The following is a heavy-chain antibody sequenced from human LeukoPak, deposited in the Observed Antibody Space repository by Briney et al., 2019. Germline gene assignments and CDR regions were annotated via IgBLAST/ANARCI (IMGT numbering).Heavy chain of an antibody. CDR2: IYYSGST. CDR1: GGSISSSSYY. V-gene: IGHV4-39*01. D-gene: IGHD3-10*01. CDR3: AVYGSASEYYFDY. Sequence: SETLSLTCTVSGGSISSSSYYWGWIRQPPGKGLEWIGSIYYSGSTYYNPSLKSRVTISVDTSKHQFSLKLSSVTAADTAVYYCAVYGSASEYYFDYWGQGTLVTVSS. J-gene: IGHJ4*02.